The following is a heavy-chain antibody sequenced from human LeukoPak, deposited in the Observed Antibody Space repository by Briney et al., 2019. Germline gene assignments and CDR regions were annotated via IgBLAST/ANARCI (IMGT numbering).Heavy chain of an antibody. Sequence: PGGSLRLSCAASGFPFDRYWMSWVRLAPGKGLEWVANIKHDGSEKTFVDSVKGRFTISRNNAKNSLYLQMNSLRAEDTAVYYCARGKLQWDWGGWFDPWGQGTLVTVSS. CDR2: IKHDGSEK. CDR3: ARGKLQWDWGGWFDP. V-gene: IGHV3-7*01. J-gene: IGHJ5*02. CDR1: GFPFDRYW. D-gene: IGHD1-26*01.